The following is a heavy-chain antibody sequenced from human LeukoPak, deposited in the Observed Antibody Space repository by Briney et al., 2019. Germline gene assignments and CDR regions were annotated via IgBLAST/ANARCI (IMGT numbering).Heavy chain of an antibody. Sequence: ASVKVSCKASGYTFTSYGISWVRQAPGQGLEWMGWISAYNGNTNYAQKLQGRVTMTTDTSTSTAYMELRSLKSDDTAVYYCARAGMSRAAAGTGDYSGQGTLVTVSS. CDR1: GYTFTSYG. CDR3: ARAGMSRAAAGTGDY. D-gene: IGHD6-13*01. V-gene: IGHV1-18*01. J-gene: IGHJ4*02. CDR2: ISAYNGNT.